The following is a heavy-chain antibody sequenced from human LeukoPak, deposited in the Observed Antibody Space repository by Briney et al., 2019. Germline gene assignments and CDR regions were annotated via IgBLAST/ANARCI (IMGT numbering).Heavy chain of an antibody. J-gene: IGHJ4*02. D-gene: IGHD6-19*01. Sequence: SETLSLTCTVSGGSICSYYWSWIRQPPGKGLEWIGYIYYSGSTNYNPSLKSRVTISVDTSKNQFSLKLSSVTAADTAVYYCASGNSGWYYFDYWGQGTLVTVSS. CDR3: ASGNSGWYYFDY. CDR1: GGSICSYY. V-gene: IGHV4-59*01. CDR2: IYYSGST.